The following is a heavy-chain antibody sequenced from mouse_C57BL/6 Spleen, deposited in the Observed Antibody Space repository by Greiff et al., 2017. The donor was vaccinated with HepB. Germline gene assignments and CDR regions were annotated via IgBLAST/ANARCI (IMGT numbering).Heavy chain of an antibody. J-gene: IGHJ4*01. CDR1: GFSLTSYA. Sequence: VQLKESGPGLVAPSQSLSITCTVSGFSLTSYAISWVRQPPGKGLEWLGVIWTGGGTNYNSALKSRLSISKDNSKSQVFLKMNSLQTDDTARYYCARNRIYYYGSSYYAMDYWGQGTSVTVSS. CDR3: ARNRIYYYGSSYYAMDY. V-gene: IGHV2-9-1*01. CDR2: IWTGGGT. D-gene: IGHD1-1*01.